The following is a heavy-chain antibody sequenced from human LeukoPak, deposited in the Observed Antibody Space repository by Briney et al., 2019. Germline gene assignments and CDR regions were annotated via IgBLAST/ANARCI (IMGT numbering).Heavy chain of an antibody. V-gene: IGHV1-8*01. D-gene: IGHD3-3*01. J-gene: IGHJ6*02. CDR3: ARGGYDFVYYYYGMDV. CDR2: MNPNSGNT. Sequence: ASVKVSCKASGYTFTSYDINWVRQATGQGLGWMGWMNPNSGNTGYAQKFQGRVTMTRNTSISTAYMELSRLRSDDTAVYYCARGGYDFVYYYYGMDVWGQGTTVTVSS. CDR1: GYTFTSYD.